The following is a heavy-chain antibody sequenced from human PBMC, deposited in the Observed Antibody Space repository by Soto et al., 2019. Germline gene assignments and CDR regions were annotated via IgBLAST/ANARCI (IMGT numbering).Heavy chain of an antibody. D-gene: IGHD2-15*01. Sequence: QVQLVQSGAEVKKPGASVKVSCKASGYTFTTYDINWVRQATGQGLEWMGWMNPNSGNTGYAQKFQGRVTMTRNTSISTAYMALSSLRSEDTAVYYCARGAGSYHYYGMDVWGQGTTVTVSS. CDR1: GYTFTTYD. J-gene: IGHJ6*02. CDR3: ARGAGSYHYYGMDV. CDR2: MNPNSGNT. V-gene: IGHV1-8*01.